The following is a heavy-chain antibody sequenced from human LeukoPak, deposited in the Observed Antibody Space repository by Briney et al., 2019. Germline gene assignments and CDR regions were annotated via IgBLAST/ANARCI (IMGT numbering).Heavy chain of an antibody. CDR1: GFTLRNYD. Sequence: GGSLRLSCAASGFTLRNYDMHWVRQPTGKGLEWVSAMGTGDDTYFSGSVKGRFTGVGENAKNTVYLQMNSLRAGDTAMYYCARRSAAAGIDAFDIWGQGTMVIVSS. V-gene: IGHV3-13*01. CDR2: MGTGDDT. CDR3: ARRSAAAGIDAFDI. J-gene: IGHJ3*02. D-gene: IGHD6-13*01.